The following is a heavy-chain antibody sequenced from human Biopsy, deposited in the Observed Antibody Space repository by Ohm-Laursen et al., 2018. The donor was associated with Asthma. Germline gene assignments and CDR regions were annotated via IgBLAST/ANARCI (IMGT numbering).Heavy chain of an antibody. CDR3: ARATRTGITDRLDP. D-gene: IGHD1-1*01. Sequence: SVKVSCNASGYSFARHDINWVRQAPGQGLEWMGWMNPRSGNTGFAQKFQGRLSMTRNTSLNTAYMEVRSLKPDDTAVYYCARATRTGITDRLDPWGQGTLVSV. CDR1: GYSFARHD. J-gene: IGHJ5*02. CDR2: MNPRSGNT. V-gene: IGHV1-8*01.